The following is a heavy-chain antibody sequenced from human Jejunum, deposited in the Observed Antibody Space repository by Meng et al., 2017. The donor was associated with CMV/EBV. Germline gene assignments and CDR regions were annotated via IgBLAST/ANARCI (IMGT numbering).Heavy chain of an antibody. Sequence: SGYTFISHDINWVRQATGQGLEWMAMISYDGNNKYYADSVKGRFTISRDNSKDTLSLQMNSLRADDTAVYYCAKNLLSPSSFFDLWGQGTLVTVSS. V-gene: IGHV3-30*07. CDR2: ISYDGNNK. D-gene: IGHD2-2*01. J-gene: IGHJ4*02. CDR3: AKNLLSPSSFFDL. CDR1: GYTFISHD.